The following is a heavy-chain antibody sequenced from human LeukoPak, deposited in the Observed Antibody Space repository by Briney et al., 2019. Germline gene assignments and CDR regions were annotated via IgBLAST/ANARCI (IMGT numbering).Heavy chain of an antibody. Sequence: PSETLSLTCTVSGGSISSYHWSWIRQPPGKGLEWIGYIYYSGSTNYNPSLKSRVTISVDTSKNQFSLKLSSVTAADTAVYYCASTYYDILTGYYRQPHDAFDIWGQGTMVTVSS. CDR3: ASTYYDILTGYYRQPHDAFDI. CDR2: IYYSGST. CDR1: GGSISSYH. J-gene: IGHJ3*02. D-gene: IGHD3-9*01. V-gene: IGHV4-59*08.